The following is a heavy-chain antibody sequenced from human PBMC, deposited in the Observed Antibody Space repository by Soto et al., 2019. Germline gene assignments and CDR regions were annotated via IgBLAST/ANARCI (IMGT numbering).Heavy chain of an antibody. V-gene: IGHV1-18*01. CDR3: ARGVGSGSYYNQYNWFDP. Sequence: QVQLVQSGGEVKKPGASVKVSCKASGYTLTNYGISWVRQAPGQGLEWMGWINVYNGNTKYAQKVQGRVTMTTDTSTSTAYMGLRSLRSDDTAVYYCARGVGSGSYYNQYNWFDPWGQGTLVTVSS. CDR2: INVYNGNT. CDR1: GYTLTNYG. J-gene: IGHJ5*02. D-gene: IGHD3-10*01.